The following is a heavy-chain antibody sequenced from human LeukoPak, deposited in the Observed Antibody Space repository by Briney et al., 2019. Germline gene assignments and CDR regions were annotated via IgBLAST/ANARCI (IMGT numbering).Heavy chain of an antibody. CDR2: IYTSGST. D-gene: IGHD6-13*01. CDR1: GGSISSYY. Sequence: SETLSLTCTVSGGSISSYYWSWIRQPPGKGLEWIGYIYTSGSTNYNPSLKSRVTISVDTSKNQFSLRLSSVTAADTAVYYCARRGGGIKGIAAARAFDIWGQGTMVTVSS. CDR3: ARRGGGIKGIAAARAFDI. V-gene: IGHV4-4*09. J-gene: IGHJ3*02.